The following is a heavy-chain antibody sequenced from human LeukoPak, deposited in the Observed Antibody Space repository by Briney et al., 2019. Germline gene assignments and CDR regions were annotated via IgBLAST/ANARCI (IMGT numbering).Heavy chain of an antibody. V-gene: IGHV3-21*01. J-gene: IGHJ4*02. Sequence: PGGSLRLSCAASGFTFSSYSMNWVRQAPGKGLEWVSSISSSSSYIYYADSVKGRFTISRDNAKNSLYLQMNSLRAEDTAVYYCARDRSDSGSYYAFDYWGQGTLVTVSS. CDR2: ISSSSSYI. D-gene: IGHD1-26*01. CDR3: ARDRSDSGSYYAFDY. CDR1: GFTFSSYS.